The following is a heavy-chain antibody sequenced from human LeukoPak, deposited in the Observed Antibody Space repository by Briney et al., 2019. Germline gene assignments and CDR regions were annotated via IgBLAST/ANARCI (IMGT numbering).Heavy chain of an antibody. CDR3: AKYAPPTTVVTRFFDY. J-gene: IGHJ4*02. V-gene: IGHV3-23*01. Sequence: GGSLRLSCAASGFTFNSYAMTWVRQAPGKGLEWVSVIGYSGGDIQYADSVKGRFTISRDNSKNTLYLQMNSLRVEDTAVYYCAKYAPPTTVVTRFFDYWGQGTLVTVSS. CDR2: IGYSGGDI. CDR1: GFTFNSYA. D-gene: IGHD4-23*01.